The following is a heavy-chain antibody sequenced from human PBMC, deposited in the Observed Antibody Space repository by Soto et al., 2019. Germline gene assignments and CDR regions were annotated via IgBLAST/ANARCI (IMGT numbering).Heavy chain of an antibody. Sequence: QVQLQQWGAGLLKPSETLSLTCAVHSGSFSSYDSTWTRQPPGKGLEWIGEIHPSGDTDSNPSLSNRVTISLDTSKTQFSLRLTSVTAADTAVYFCSRGRDPRRGGRTWGQGTVVPVSS. D-gene: IGHD3-16*01. J-gene: IGHJ5*02. V-gene: IGHV4-34*02. CDR2: IHPSGDT. CDR3: SRGRDPRRGGRT. CDR1: SGSFSSYD.